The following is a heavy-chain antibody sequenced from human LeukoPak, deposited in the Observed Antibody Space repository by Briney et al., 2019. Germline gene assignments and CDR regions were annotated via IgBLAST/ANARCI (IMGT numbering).Heavy chain of an antibody. CDR1: GFTFSDYY. V-gene: IGHV3-11*04. CDR2: ISGSGGST. Sequence: GGSLRLSCAASGFTFSDYYMSWIRQAPGKGLEWVSAISGSGGSTYYADSVKGRFTISRDNAKNSLYLQMNSLRAEDTAVYYCARAGPVMYYDILTGYRDAFDIWGQGTMVTVSS. D-gene: IGHD3-9*01. J-gene: IGHJ3*02. CDR3: ARAGPVMYYDILTGYRDAFDI.